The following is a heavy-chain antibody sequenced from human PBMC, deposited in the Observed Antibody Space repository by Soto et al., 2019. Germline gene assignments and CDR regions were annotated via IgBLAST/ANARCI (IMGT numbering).Heavy chain of an antibody. V-gene: IGHV6-1*01. Sequence: PSQTLSLTCGISGDSVSSNSAAWTWIRQSPSRGLEWLGRTYYRSKWYYDFALSVKSRITITPDTSKNQFSLQLNSVTPEDTAVYYCAGEQHGFHIWGQGTMVTVSS. J-gene: IGHJ3*02. CDR1: GDSVSSNSAA. D-gene: IGHD3-16*01. CDR2: TYYRSKWYY. CDR3: AGEQHGFHI.